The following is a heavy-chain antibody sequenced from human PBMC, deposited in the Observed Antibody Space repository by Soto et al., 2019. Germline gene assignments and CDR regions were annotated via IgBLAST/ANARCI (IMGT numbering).Heavy chain of an antibody. V-gene: IGHV6-1*01. D-gene: IGHD1-26*01. Sequence: SQTLSLTCAISGDSVSSNSAAWNWIRQSPSRGLEWLGRTYYRSKWYNDYAVSVKSRITINPDTSKNQFSLQLNSVTPEDTAVYYCARDLPWEGGRSPKDYYGMDVWGQGTTVTVSS. CDR1: GDSVSSNSAA. CDR3: ARDLPWEGGRSPKDYYGMDV. J-gene: IGHJ6*02. CDR2: TYYRSKWYN.